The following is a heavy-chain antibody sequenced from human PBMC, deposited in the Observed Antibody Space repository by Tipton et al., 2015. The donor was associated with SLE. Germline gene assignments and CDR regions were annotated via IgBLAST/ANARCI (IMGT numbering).Heavy chain of an antibody. CDR2: IKQDGGEK. J-gene: IGHJ3*02. D-gene: IGHD3-16*02. Sequence: SLRLSCAASGFTFSSYWMSWVRQAPGKGLEWVANIKQDGGEKYYVDSGKGRFPLSRDNAKNSLYLQMNGLRAEDTAVYYLARRHDYVWGSYRYRDAFDIWGQGTMVTVSS. CDR3: ARRHDYVWGSYRYRDAFDI. V-gene: IGHV3-7*01. CDR1: GFTFSSYW.